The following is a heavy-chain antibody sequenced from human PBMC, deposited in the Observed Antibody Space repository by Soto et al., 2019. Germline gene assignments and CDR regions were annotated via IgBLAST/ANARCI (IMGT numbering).Heavy chain of an antibody. CDR3: ARATPYCSGGSCYSSY. D-gene: IGHD2-15*01. CDR1: GYTFTSYG. Sequence: GASVKVSCKASGYTFTSYGISWVRQAPGQGLEWMGWISAYNGNTNYAQKLQGRVTMTTDTSTSTAYMELRSLRSDDTAVYYCARATPYCSGGSCYSSYWGQGTLVTVSS. V-gene: IGHV1-18*01. J-gene: IGHJ4*02. CDR2: ISAYNGNT.